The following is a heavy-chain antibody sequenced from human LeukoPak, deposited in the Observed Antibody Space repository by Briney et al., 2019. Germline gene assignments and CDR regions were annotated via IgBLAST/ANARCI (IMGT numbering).Heavy chain of an antibody. Sequence: SGPTLVKPTQTLTLTCTFSGFSLSTSGVGVGWIRQPPGKGLEWIGSIYYSGSTYYNPSLKSRVTISVDTSKNQFSLKLSSVTAADTAVYYCARVSWFDELPNYWGQGTLVSVSS. J-gene: IGHJ4*02. D-gene: IGHD3-10*01. CDR2: IYYSGST. CDR3: ARVSWFDELPNY. V-gene: IGHV4-39*07. CDR1: GFSLSTSGVG.